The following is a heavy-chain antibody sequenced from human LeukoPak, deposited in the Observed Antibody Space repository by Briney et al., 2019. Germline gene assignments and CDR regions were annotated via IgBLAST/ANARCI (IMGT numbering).Heavy chain of an antibody. CDR1: GYSFTSHW. Sequence: GESLKISCKGSGYSFTSHWIGWVRQMPGKGLEWMGIIYPGDSDTRYSPSFQGQVTISADKSISTAYLQWSSLRASDTAMYYCASWYYYDSSGPGNAFDIWGQGTMVTVSS. D-gene: IGHD3-22*01. CDR2: IYPGDSDT. CDR3: ASWYYYDSSGPGNAFDI. J-gene: IGHJ3*02. V-gene: IGHV5-51*01.